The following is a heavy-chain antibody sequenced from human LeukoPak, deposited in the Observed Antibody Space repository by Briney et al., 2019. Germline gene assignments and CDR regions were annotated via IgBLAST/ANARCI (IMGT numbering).Heavy chain of an antibody. J-gene: IGHJ6*03. CDR3: ARAPSVGYYYYYYMDV. CDR2: IYTSGST. Sequence: SETLSLTRTVSGGSISSYYWSWIRQPAGKGLEWIGRIYTSGSTNYNPSLKSRVTMPVDTSKNQFSLKLSSVTAADTAVYYCARAPSVGYYYYYYMDVWGKGTTVTVSS. V-gene: IGHV4-4*07. CDR1: GGSISSYY.